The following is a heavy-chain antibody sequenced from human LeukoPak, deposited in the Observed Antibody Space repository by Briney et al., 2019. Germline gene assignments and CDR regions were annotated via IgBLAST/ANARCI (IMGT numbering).Heavy chain of an antibody. Sequence: GGSLRLSCAASGFTFSNYAMSWVRQAPGRGLEWVSTISGSGANTYYADSVKGRFTISRDNSKNALYLQMNSLRADDTAIYYCAKGRALEVVAAFNYWGQGTVVTASS. D-gene: IGHD2-15*01. J-gene: IGHJ4*02. V-gene: IGHV3-23*01. CDR2: ISGSGANT. CDR3: AKGRALEVVAAFNY. CDR1: GFTFSNYA.